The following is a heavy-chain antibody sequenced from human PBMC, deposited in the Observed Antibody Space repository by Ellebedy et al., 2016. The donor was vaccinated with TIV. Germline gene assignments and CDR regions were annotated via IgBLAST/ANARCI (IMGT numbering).Heavy chain of an antibody. J-gene: IGHJ4*02. D-gene: IGHD1-26*01. CDR1: GFTFTIYW. CDR3: TRDLVGATSDF. CDR2: INVDGSNT. Sequence: PGGSLRLSCAASGFTFTIYWMHWVREAPGKGLVWVSRINVDGSNTNYADSVKGRFTISRDNAKNMVYLQMNSLRAEDSAVYHCTRDLVGATSDFWGQGTLVTVSA. V-gene: IGHV3-74*01.